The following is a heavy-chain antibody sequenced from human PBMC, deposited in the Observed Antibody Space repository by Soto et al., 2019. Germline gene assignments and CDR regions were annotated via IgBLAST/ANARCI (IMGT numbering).Heavy chain of an antibody. D-gene: IGHD2-21*02. J-gene: IGHJ3*02. CDR3: ARGDKGAFDM. Sequence: EVQLVESGGGLVQPGGSLRLSCAASGFTFSYYWMHWVRQAPGQGLVWVSRIHSDGSSTTYADSVKGRFTISRDNAKNTLYPQMNSLRAEDTGVYYCARGDKGAFDMWGQGTMVSVSS. CDR1: GFTFSYYW. V-gene: IGHV3-74*01. CDR2: IHSDGSST.